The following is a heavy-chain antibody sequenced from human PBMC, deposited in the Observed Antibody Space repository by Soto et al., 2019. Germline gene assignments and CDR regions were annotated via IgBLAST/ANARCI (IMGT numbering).Heavy chain of an antibody. D-gene: IGHD6-19*01. J-gene: IGHJ4*02. CDR2: ISWNSGSI. Sequence: PGGSLRLSCAASGFTFDDYAMHWVRQAPGKGLEWVSGISWNSGSIGYADSVKGRFTISRDNAKNSLYLQMNSLRAEDTALYYCAKDQLQWLEGGFDYWGQGTLVTVSS. CDR3: AKDQLQWLEGGFDY. CDR1: GFTFDDYA. V-gene: IGHV3-9*01.